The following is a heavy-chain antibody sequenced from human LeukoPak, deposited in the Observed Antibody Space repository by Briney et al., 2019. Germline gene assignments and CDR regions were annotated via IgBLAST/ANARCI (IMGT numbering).Heavy chain of an antibody. V-gene: IGHV3-7*01. D-gene: IGHD6-6*01. J-gene: IGHJ4*02. CDR3: ARDSGGDSSSSTDY. CDR1: GFTFSSYW. CDR2: IKQDGSEK. Sequence: GGSLILSCAASGFTFSSYWMSWVRQAPGKGLEWVANIKQDGSEKYYVDSVKGRFTISRDNAKNSLYLQMNSLRAEDTAVYYCARDSGGDSSSSTDYWGQGTLVTVSS.